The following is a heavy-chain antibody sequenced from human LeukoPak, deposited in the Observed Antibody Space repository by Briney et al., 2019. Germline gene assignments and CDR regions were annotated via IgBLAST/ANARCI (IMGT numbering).Heavy chain of an antibody. CDR3: ARFRSSWSYFDY. D-gene: IGHD6-13*01. J-gene: IGHJ4*02. V-gene: IGHV4-59*08. Sequence: SETLSLTCTVSGGSISSYYWSWIRQPPGKGLEWIGHIYYSGNTIYNPPLKSRVTISVDTSKNQFSLKLSSVTAADTAVYYCARFRSSWSYFDYWGQGTLVTVSS. CDR1: GGSISSYY. CDR2: IYYSGNT.